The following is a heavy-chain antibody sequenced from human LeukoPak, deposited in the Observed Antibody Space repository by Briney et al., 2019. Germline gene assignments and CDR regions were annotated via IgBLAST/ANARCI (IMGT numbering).Heavy chain of an antibody. D-gene: IGHD2-15*01. V-gene: IGHV3-74*01. Sequence: GGSLRLSCAASGFTFSRYWMHWVRQAPGKGLVWVSRINSDGSSTIYADSVKGRFTISRDNGKNTLYLQMNSLRGEDTAMYYCARGIEAFDYWGQGTLVTVSA. CDR3: ARGIEAFDY. CDR2: INSDGSST. J-gene: IGHJ4*02. CDR1: GFTFSRYW.